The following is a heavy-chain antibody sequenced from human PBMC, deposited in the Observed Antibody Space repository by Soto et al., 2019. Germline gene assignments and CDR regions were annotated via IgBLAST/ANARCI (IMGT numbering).Heavy chain of an antibody. J-gene: IGHJ4*02. Sequence: GGSLRLSCAASGFIFSNYVMSWVRQAPGKGLEWVSSISDSGGTSYYADSLKGRFTISRDNSKNTLYLQMNSLRAEDTAIYYCAKRPRALLTFDYWGQGTLVTVSS. CDR1: GFIFSNYV. D-gene: IGHD1-26*01. V-gene: IGHV3-23*01. CDR3: AKRPRALLTFDY. CDR2: ISDSGGTS.